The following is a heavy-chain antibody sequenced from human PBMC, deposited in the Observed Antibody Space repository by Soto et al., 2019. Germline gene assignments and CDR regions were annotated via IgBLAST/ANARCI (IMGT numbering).Heavy chain of an antibody. Sequence: ASVTVSCKASGYTFTVYYMHWVRQAPGQGLEWMGWINPNSGGTNYAQKFQGRVTMTRDTSISTAYMELSRLRSDDTAVYYCARDPPRYSSSWEPSSGDYWGQGTLVTVSS. CDR1: GYTFTVYY. J-gene: IGHJ4*02. CDR3: ARDPPRYSSSWEPSSGDY. CDR2: INPNSGGT. V-gene: IGHV1-2*02. D-gene: IGHD6-13*01.